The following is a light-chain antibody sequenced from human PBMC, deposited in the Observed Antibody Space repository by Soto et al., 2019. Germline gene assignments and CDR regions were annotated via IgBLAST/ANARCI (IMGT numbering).Light chain of an antibody. Sequence: EIVLTQSPGTLSLSPGERATLSCGASQSVSSTYVAWYQQKPGQAPRLLIYGASSRATGIPDRFSGSGSGTDFTLTISRLEPEDFAVYYCQLFGSSPRYTFGQGTNLEIK. CDR3: QLFGSSPRYT. J-gene: IGKJ2*01. CDR1: QSVSSTY. V-gene: IGKV3-20*01. CDR2: GAS.